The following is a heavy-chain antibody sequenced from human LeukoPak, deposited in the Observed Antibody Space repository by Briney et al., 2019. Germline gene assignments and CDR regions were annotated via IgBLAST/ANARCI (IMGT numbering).Heavy chain of an antibody. Sequence: GGSLRLSCAASGFTFSSYWMSWVRQAPGKGLEWVANIKRDGSEKYYVDSVKGRFTISRDNAKNSLYLQMNSLRAEDTAVYYCARVLLWFGEFNFDYWGQGTLVTVSS. J-gene: IGHJ4*02. CDR3: ARVLLWFGEFNFDY. CDR1: GFTFSSYW. D-gene: IGHD3-10*01. V-gene: IGHV3-7*03. CDR2: IKRDGSEK.